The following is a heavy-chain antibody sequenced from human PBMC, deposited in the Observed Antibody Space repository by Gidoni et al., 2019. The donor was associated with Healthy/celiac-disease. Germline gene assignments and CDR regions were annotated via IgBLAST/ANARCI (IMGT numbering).Heavy chain of an antibody. Sequence: QVQLQQWGAGLLKPSETLSLTCAVYGWSFSGYYWSWIRQPPGKGLEWIGEINHRGSTNYNPSLKSRVTTSVATSKNQFSLKLSSVTAADTAVYYCARGFRVGATAALRYWGQGTLVTVSS. CDR3: ARGFRVGATAALRY. CDR2: INHRGST. V-gene: IGHV4-34*01. J-gene: IGHJ4*02. CDR1: GWSFSGYY. D-gene: IGHD1-26*01.